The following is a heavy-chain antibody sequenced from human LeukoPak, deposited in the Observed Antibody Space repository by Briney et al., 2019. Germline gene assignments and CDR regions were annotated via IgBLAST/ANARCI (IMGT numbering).Heavy chain of an antibody. CDR2: ISSSSSYI. CDR3: ARDFYGSGSYLFDY. CDR1: GFTFSSYS. D-gene: IGHD3-10*01. V-gene: IGHV3-21*01. Sequence: GGSLRLSCAASGFTFSSYSMNWVRQAPGKGLEWVSSISSSSSYIYYADSVKGRFTISRDYAKNSLYLQMNSLRAEDTAVYYCARDFYGSGSYLFDYWGQGTLVTVSS. J-gene: IGHJ4*02.